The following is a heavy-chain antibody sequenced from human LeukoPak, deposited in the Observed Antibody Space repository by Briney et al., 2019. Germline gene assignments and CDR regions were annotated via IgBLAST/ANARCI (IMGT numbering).Heavy chain of an antibody. D-gene: IGHD2-15*01. CDR2: IYYSGST. V-gene: IGHV4-39*07. CDR1: GGSISSSSYY. J-gene: IGHJ4*02. CDR3: ASYIVVVVAARKGSTHFDY. Sequence: SETLSLTCTVSGGSISSSSYYWGWIRQPPGKGLEWIGSIYYSGSTYYNPSLKSRVTISVDTSKNQFSLKLSSVTAADTAVYYCASYIVVVVAARKGSTHFDYWGQGTLVTVSS.